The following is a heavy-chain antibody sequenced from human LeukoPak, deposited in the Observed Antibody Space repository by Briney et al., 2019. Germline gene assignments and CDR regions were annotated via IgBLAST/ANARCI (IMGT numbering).Heavy chain of an antibody. V-gene: IGHV1-2*02. CDR2: INPNSGGT. CDR1: GYTFTGYY. D-gene: IGHD4-17*01. CDR3: ARGGSGDYLSIDD. J-gene: IGHJ4*02. Sequence: ASVKVSCKASGYTFTGYYMHWVRQAPGQGLKWMGWINPNSGGTNYAQKFQGRVTMTRDTSLNTAYMELGRLRSDDTAMYYCARGGSGDYLSIDDWGQGTLVTVSS.